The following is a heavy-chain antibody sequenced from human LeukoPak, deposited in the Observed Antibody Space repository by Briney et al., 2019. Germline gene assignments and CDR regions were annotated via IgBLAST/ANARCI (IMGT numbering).Heavy chain of an antibody. CDR2: ISGSGGST. CDR1: GFTFSSYA. CDR3: AKRDDSYYYYYMDV. V-gene: IGHV3-23*01. J-gene: IGHJ6*03. Sequence: PGGSLRLSCAASGFTFSSYAMSWVRQAPGQGLEWVSAISGSGGSTYYADFVKGRFTISRDNSKNTLYLQMNSLRAEDTAVYYCAKRDDSYYYYYMDVWGKGTAVTVSS. D-gene: IGHD5-24*01.